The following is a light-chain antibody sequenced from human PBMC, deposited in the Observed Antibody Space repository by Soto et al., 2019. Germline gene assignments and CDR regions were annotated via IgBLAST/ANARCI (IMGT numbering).Light chain of an antibody. CDR2: AAS. J-gene: IGKJ1*01. CDR3: QQYNNLSWT. Sequence: DIQMTQSPSSVSASVGDRVTISCQASQGISRSLAWYQQKPGKAPKLLIYAASSLQSGVPSRFSGSGFGTDFTLTISSLQPEDVAIYYCQQYNNLSWTFGQGTKVDIK. V-gene: IGKV1D-12*01. CDR1: QGISRS.